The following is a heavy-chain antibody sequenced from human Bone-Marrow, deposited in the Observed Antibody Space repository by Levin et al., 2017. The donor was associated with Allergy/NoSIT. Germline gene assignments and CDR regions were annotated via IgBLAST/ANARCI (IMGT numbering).Heavy chain of an antibody. CDR1: GFTFSSYW. CDR2: IKQDGSEK. CDR3: ARGSGSYYWPSVFLFPKYYFDY. Sequence: GGSLRLSCAASGFTFSSYWMSWVRQAPGKGLEWVSNIKQDGSEKYYVDSVKGRFTISRDNAKNSLYLQMNSLRAEDTAVYYCARGSGSYYWPSVFLFPKYYFDYWGQGTLVTVSS. J-gene: IGHJ4*02. D-gene: IGHD1-26*01. V-gene: IGHV3-7*04.